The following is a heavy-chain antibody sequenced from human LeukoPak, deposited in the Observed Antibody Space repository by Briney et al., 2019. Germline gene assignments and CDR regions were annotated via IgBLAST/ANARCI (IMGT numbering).Heavy chain of an antibody. Sequence: GGSLRLSCAASGFTFSTYTMNWVRQAPGKGLEWVSSISSSSSVIYYADSVKGRFTISRDNAKNSLYLQMNSLRAEDRAVYYCARAMVATNWYFDYWGQGTLVTVSS. CDR2: ISSSSSVI. D-gene: IGHD5-12*01. J-gene: IGHJ4*02. CDR1: GFTFSTYT. CDR3: ARAMVATNWYFDY. V-gene: IGHV3-21*01.